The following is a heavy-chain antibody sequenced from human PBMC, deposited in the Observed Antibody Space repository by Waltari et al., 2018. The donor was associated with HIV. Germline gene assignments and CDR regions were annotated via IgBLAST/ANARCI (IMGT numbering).Heavy chain of an antibody. Sequence: QVQLPQSGPGLVKPSQTLSLTCSISGERVPSNGPAWHWVRQSPSRGLEWLGRTYYLSEWYTDYALSVKSRITINPDTSRNQFSLQLNSVTPEDTAVYYCTRSTAAGSCDYWGQGTLVTVSS. V-gene: IGHV6-1*01. CDR3: TRSTAAGSCDY. D-gene: IGHD6-13*01. CDR2: TYYLSEWYT. CDR1: GERVPSNGPA. J-gene: IGHJ4*02.